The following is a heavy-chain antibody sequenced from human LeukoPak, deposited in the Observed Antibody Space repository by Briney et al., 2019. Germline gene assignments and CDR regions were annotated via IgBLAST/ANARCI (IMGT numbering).Heavy chain of an antibody. CDR3: AGTPSYDSSGYYYA. J-gene: IGHJ5*02. CDR1: GGSISSYY. V-gene: IGHV4-4*07. Sequence: SETLSLTCTVSGGSISSYYWSWIRQPAGKGLEWIRRIYTSGSTNYNPSLKSRVTMSVDTSKNRFSLKLSSVTAADTAVYYCAGTPSYDSSGYYYAWGQGTLVTVSS. CDR2: IYTSGST. D-gene: IGHD3-22*01.